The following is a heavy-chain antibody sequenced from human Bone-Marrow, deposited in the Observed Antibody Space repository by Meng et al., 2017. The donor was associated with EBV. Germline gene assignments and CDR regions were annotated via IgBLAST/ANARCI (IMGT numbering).Heavy chain of an antibody. CDR2: LIPMSDAP. CDR3: ASESGRGFTPDY. CDR1: GGTFRSDA. J-gene: IGHJ4*02. D-gene: IGHD3-10*01. Sequence: VQLGPPGAEVKKPGSSVKVSCKTSGGTFRSDAVSWVRQAPGQGLEWMGGLIPMSDAPHYAQKFQDRVRITADESTSTHYMDLSGLRSEDTAVYYCASESGRGFTPDYWGQGTLVTVSS. V-gene: IGHV1-69*01.